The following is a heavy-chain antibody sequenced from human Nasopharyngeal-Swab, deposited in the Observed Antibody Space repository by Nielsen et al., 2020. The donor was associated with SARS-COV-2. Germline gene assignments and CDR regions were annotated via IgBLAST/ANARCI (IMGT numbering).Heavy chain of an antibody. CDR2: INPSGGST. CDR1: GYTFTSYY. D-gene: IGHD3-3*01. J-gene: IGHJ6*02. V-gene: IGHV1-46*01. CDR3: ARGRFLEWLLYSDYYYYGMDV. Sequence: ASVKVSCKASGYTFTSYYMHWVRQAPGQGLEWMGIINPSGGSTSYAQKFQGRVTMTRDTSISTAYMELSSLRSEDTAVYYCARGRFLEWLLYSDYYYYGMDVWGQGTTVTVSS.